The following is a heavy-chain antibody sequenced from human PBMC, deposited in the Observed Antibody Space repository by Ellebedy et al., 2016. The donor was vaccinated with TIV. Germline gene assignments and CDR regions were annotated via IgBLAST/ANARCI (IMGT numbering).Heavy chain of an antibody. J-gene: IGHJ6*02. CDR2: ISSSSSTI. D-gene: IGHD6-19*01. V-gene: IGHV3-48*01. Sequence: PGGSLRLSCVASGFTFVSNYMNWVLQAPGNGLEWPSCISSSSSTILYADSVKVRFTMSRDNAKNSLYLQMNSLRAEDTAVYYCARERSEQWLVLVNYYYYGMDVWGQGTTVTVSS. CDR3: ARERSEQWLVLVNYYYYGMDV. CDR1: GFTFVSNY.